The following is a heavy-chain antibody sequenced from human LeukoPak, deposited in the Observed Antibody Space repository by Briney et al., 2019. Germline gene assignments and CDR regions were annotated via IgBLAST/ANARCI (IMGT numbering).Heavy chain of an antibody. CDR2: IYYSGST. J-gene: IGHJ4*02. CDR3: ARLGMVRGVMGVVYYFDY. V-gene: IGHV4-59*01. CDR1: GGSISSYY. Sequence: SVTLSLTCTVSGGSISSYYWSWIRQPPGKGLEWIGDIYYSGSTNYNPSLKSRVTISVDTSKNQFSLKLSSVTAADTAVYYCARLGMVRGVMGVVYYFDYWGQGTLVTVSS. D-gene: IGHD3-10*01.